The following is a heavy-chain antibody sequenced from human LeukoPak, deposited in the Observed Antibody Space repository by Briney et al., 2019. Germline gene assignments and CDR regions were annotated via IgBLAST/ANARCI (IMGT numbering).Heavy chain of an antibody. D-gene: IGHD2-2*02. CDR2: MNPYNGNT. J-gene: IGHJ4*02. Sequence: GASVKVSCKASGYTFTSYGISWVRQAPGQGLECMVWMNPYNGNTNYAQKLQGRVTMTTDTSTSTAYLELRSLRSDDTAVYYCARDFRYCSSTSCYTGDYWGQGTLVTVSS. V-gene: IGHV1-18*01. CDR1: GYTFTSYG. CDR3: ARDFRYCSSTSCYTGDY.